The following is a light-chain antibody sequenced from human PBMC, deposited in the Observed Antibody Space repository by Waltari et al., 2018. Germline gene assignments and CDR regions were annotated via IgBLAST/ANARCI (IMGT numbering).Light chain of an antibody. CDR2: AAS. J-gene: IGKJ1*01. Sequence: DIQMTQTPTSLSASVGDRVTITWRASQIISSNLNWYQQKPGKDPKLLFYAASSLQSGVPSRFSGSGSVTDFTLTISSLQPEDFATYYCQQSYSTLWTFGQGTKVEIK. V-gene: IGKV1-39*01. CDR1: QIISSN. CDR3: QQSYSTLWT.